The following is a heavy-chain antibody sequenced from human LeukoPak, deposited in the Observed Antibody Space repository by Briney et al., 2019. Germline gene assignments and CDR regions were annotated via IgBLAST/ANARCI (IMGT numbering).Heavy chain of an antibody. D-gene: IGHD6-19*01. CDR2: IYYSGST. J-gene: IGHJ4*02. CDR1: GGSISSSSYY. Sequence: SETLSLTCTVSGGSISSSSYYWGWIRQPPGKGLEWIGSIYYSGSTYYNPSLKSRVTISVDTSKNQFSLKLSSVTAADTAVYFCAKWNRGWFADYWGQGTLVTVSS. CDR3: AKWNRGWFADY. V-gene: IGHV4-39*01.